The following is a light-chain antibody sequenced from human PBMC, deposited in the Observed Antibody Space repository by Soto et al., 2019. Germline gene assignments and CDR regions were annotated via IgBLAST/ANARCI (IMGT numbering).Light chain of an antibody. CDR3: QQSYSTLTWT. CDR1: QSISSY. Sequence: DIQMTQSPSSLSASVGDRVTITSRARQSISSYVNWYQQKPWKAPKLLIYAASSLQSGVPLRFSGSGSGPDFTLTIRNPQPEDFETYYCQQSYSTLTWTVRQGTKVEIK. J-gene: IGKJ1*01. CDR2: AAS. V-gene: IGKV1-39*01.